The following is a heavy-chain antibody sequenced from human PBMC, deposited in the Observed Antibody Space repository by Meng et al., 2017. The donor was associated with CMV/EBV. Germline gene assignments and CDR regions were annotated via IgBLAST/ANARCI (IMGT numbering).Heavy chain of an antibody. V-gene: IGHV3-48*04. CDR2: ITSGSSST. Sequence: LSLTCAASGFTFSTYSMNWVRQAPGKGLEWVSYITSGSSSTYYADSVKGRFSIPRDNGKNSLSLHMTSLRGEDTAVYYCARGADYGDPSPRIFDYWGQGTLVTVSS. D-gene: IGHD4/OR15-4a*01. CDR1: GFTFSTYS. CDR3: ARGADYGDPSPRIFDY. J-gene: IGHJ4*02.